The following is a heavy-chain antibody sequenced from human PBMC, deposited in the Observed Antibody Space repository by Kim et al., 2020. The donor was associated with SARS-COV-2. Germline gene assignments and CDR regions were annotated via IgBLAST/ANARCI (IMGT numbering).Heavy chain of an antibody. CDR2: INHSGST. V-gene: IGHV4-34*01. Sequence: SETLSLTCAVYGGSFSGYYWSWIRQPPGKGLEWIGEINHSGSTNYNPSLKSRVTISVDTSKNQFSLKLSSVTAADTAVYYCARGRNDYSGAEYFQHWGQG. J-gene: IGHJ1*01. CDR1: GGSFSGYY. CDR3: ARGRNDYSGAEYFQH. D-gene: IGHD2-15*01.